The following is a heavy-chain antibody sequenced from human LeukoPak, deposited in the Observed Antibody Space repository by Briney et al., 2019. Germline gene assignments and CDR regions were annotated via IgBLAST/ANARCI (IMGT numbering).Heavy chain of an antibody. V-gene: IGHV4-59*01. CDR1: GGSISSYY. J-gene: IGHJ4*02. Sequence: SETLSLTCTVSGGSISSYYWGWIRQPPGKGLEWIGYIYYSGSTNYNPSLKSRVTISVDTSKNQFSLKLSSVTAADTAVYYCAGQIIAVAGPFGYWGQGTLVTVSS. CDR3: AGQIIAVAGPFGY. D-gene: IGHD6-19*01. CDR2: IYYSGST.